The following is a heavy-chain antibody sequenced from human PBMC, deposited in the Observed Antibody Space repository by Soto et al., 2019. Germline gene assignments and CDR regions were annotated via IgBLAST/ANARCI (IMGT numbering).Heavy chain of an antibody. V-gene: IGHV1-46*01. CDR3: ARDISYDSRGLLRYNWFEP. CDR1: GYTFTSYY. Sequence: ASVKVSCKASGYTFTSYYMHWVRQAPGQGLEWMGIINPSGGSTSYAQKFQGRVTMTRDTSTSTVYMELSSLRSEDTAVYYCARDISYDSRGLLRYNWFEPWGQGTLVTVSS. D-gene: IGHD3-22*01. J-gene: IGHJ5*02. CDR2: INPSGGST.